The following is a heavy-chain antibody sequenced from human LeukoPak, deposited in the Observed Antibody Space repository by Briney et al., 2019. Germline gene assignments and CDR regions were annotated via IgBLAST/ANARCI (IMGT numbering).Heavy chain of an antibody. CDR2: SGST. CDR3: ARVGIVVVPAAISYFDY. D-gene: IGHD2-2*01. Sequence: SGSTNYNPSLKRRFTISVDTSKNHFSLKLSSVTAADTAVYYCARVGIVVVPAAISYFDYWGQGTLVTVSS. J-gene: IGHJ4*02. V-gene: IGHV4-34*01.